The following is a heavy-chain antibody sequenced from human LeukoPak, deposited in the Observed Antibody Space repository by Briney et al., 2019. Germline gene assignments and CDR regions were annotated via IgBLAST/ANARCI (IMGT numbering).Heavy chain of an antibody. V-gene: IGHV3-33*01. J-gene: IGHJ4*02. CDR3: ARDLGYDILTGYYSD. CDR1: GFTFSRNG. Sequence: PGRSLRLSCAASGFTFSRNGMHWVRQAPGKGLEWVAVIWYDGSNKYYADYVKGRFTISRDNSKNTLYLQMNSLRAEDTAVYYCARDLGYDILTGYYSDWGQGTLVTVSS. CDR2: IWYDGSNK. D-gene: IGHD3-9*01.